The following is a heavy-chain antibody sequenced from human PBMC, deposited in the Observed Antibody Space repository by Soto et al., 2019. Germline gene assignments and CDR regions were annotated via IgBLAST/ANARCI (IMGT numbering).Heavy chain of an antibody. CDR3: AREPSI. CDR1: GGSISSGGYY. Sequence: QVQLQESGPGLVKPSQTLSLTCTVSGGSISSGGYYWSWIRQHPGKGLEWIGYIYYSGSTYYNTSLKNRVTTSVDTCKMLFSLKLSCGTAADTAVYYCAREPSIWGQGTLVTVSS. J-gene: IGHJ4*02. CDR2: IYYSGST. V-gene: IGHV4-31*03.